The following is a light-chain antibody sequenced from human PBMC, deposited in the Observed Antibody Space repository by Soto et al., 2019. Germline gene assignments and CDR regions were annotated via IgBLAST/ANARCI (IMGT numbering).Light chain of an antibody. J-gene: IGLJ1*01. CDR3: AQWDVRLRAYR. Sequence: QSVLPQPPSASGTPGQRVTISCSTSNSRSGSNYVYWYQQLPGTAPKLLIYRNDQRPSGVPDRFSGSKSGTSASLAISGLRSEDEADYYCAQWDVRLRAYRFGTGTKVTV. CDR1: NSRSGSNY. V-gene: IGLV1-47*01. CDR2: RND.